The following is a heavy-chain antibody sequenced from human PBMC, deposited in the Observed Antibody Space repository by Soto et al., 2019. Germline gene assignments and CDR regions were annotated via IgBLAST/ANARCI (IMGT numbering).Heavy chain of an antibody. CDR1: GGSISSYY. D-gene: IGHD3-10*01. CDR3: ARDLHYYGSGSSLSLLDY. J-gene: IGHJ4*02. V-gene: IGHV4-4*07. Sequence: TSETLSLTCIVSGGSISSYYWSWFRQPAGKGLEWIGRMYTTGSTNYNPSLKSRVSMSLDTSKNQFSLKLSSVTAADTAVYYCARDLHYYGSGSSLSLLDYWGQGTLVTVSS. CDR2: MYTTGST.